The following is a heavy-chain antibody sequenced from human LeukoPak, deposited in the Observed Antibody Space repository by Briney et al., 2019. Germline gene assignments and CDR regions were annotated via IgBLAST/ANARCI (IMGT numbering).Heavy chain of an antibody. D-gene: IGHD3-22*01. CDR2: ISGSGGST. V-gene: IGHV3-23*01. CDR3: AGDSSGYYYL. J-gene: IGHJ4*02. Sequence: GGTLRLSCAASGFTFSSYGMNWVRQAPGKGLEWVSAISGSGGSTYYADSVKGRFTISRDNSKNTLYLQMNSLRAEDTAVYYCAGDSSGYYYLRGQGTLVTVSS. CDR1: GFTFSSYG.